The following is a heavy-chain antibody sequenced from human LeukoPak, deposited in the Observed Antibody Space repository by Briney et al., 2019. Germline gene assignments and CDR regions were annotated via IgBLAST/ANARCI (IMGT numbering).Heavy chain of an antibody. Sequence: GGSLRLSCAASGFTFSSYAMSWVRQAPGKGLEWVSSISGSGGNTYYADSVKGRFPISRDNSKNTLYMEMNSLRAEDSAVYYCAKAYSSGYWDYFDYWGQGTLVTVSS. CDR3: AKAYSSGYWDYFDY. CDR1: GFTFSSYA. J-gene: IGHJ4*02. CDR2: ISGSGGNT. D-gene: IGHD3-22*01. V-gene: IGHV3-23*01.